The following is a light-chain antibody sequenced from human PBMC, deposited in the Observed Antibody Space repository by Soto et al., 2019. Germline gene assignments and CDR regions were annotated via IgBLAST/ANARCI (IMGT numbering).Light chain of an antibody. J-gene: IGLJ1*01. CDR1: SSDVGGYNY. V-gene: IGLV2-14*01. CDR2: DVS. CDR3: SSYTSSRTLV. Sequence: QSVLTQPASVSGSLGQSITISCTGTSSDVGGYNYVSWYQQHPGKVPKLMIYDVSDRPSGVSSRFSGSKAGNTASLTISGLQAEDEADSYCSSYTSSRTLVFGTGTKVTVL.